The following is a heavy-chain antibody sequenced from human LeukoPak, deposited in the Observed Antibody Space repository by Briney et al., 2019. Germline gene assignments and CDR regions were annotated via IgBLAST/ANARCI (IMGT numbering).Heavy chain of an antibody. D-gene: IGHD3-16*02. J-gene: IGHJ4*02. CDR2: IIPILDKP. CDR3: SRVGGKGSSYRHDLDY. Sequence: ASVKVSCKASGGTFNSYSISWVRQAPGQGLEWMGRIIPILDKPTYAQKFQGRVTITADKSTSTVYMELSSLRSEDTAVYYCSRVGGKGSSYRHDLDYWGQGTLVTVSS. V-gene: IGHV1-69*04. CDR1: GGTFNSYS.